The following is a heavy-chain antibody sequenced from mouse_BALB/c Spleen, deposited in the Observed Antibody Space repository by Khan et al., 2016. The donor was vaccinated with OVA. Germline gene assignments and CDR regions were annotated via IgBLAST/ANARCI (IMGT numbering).Heavy chain of an antibody. D-gene: IGHD1-1*01. Sequence: EVQLKESGPGLVKPSQSLSLICTVTGYSITSDYAWNWIRQFPGNKLEWMGFISYSGNTNYNPSLKSRISITRDTSKNQFFLHLNSVTTEDTATYYCARVYGGDFDYWGQGTTLTVSS. CDR3: ARVYGGDFDY. CDR2: ISYSGNT. J-gene: IGHJ2*01. V-gene: IGHV3-2*02. CDR1: GYSITSDYA.